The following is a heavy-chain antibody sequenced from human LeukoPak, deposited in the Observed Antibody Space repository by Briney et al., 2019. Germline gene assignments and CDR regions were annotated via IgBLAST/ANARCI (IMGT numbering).Heavy chain of an antibody. CDR1: GGSISSSSYY. D-gene: IGHD2-8*01. Sequence: KPSETLSLTCTVSGGSISSSSYYWGWIRQPPGKGLEWIGSIYYSGSTYYNPSLKSRVTISVDTSKNQFSLKLSSVTAADTAVYYCADLRCTNGVCYAFNIWGQGTMVTISS. CDR2: IYYSGST. J-gene: IGHJ3*02. V-gene: IGHV4-39*01. CDR3: ADLRCTNGVCYAFNI.